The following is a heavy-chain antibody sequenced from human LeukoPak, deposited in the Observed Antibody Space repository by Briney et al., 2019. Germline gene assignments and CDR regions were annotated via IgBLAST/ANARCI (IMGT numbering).Heavy chain of an antibody. CDR1: GGSISSGGYY. CDR3: ARAPPKITIFGVVTEGPHDAFDI. D-gene: IGHD3-3*01. CDR2: IYHSGST. Sequence: PSETLSLTCTVSGGSISSGGYYWSWIRQPPGKGLEWIGYIYHSGSTYYNPSLKSRVTISVDRSKNQFSLKLSSVTAADTAVYYCARAPPKITIFGVVTEGPHDAFDIWGQGTMVTVSS. V-gene: IGHV4-30-2*01. J-gene: IGHJ3*02.